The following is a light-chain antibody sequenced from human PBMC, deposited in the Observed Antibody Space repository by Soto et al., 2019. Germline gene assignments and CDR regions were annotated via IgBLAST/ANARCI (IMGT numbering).Light chain of an antibody. CDR3: SSYTAFTTYV. CDR1: NSDVGAYSY. CDR2: DVG. Sequence: CTGTNSDVGAYSYVSWYQQYPGKAPKLLIYDVGARPSGISDRFSGSKSGNTASLTISGLQAEDEADYYCSSYTAFTTYVFGSGTKVTVL. J-gene: IGLJ1*01. V-gene: IGLV2-14*03.